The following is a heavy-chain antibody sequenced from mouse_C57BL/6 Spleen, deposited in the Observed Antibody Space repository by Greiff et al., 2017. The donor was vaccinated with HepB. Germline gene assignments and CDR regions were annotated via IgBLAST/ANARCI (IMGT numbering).Heavy chain of an antibody. Sequence: VQLQQSGAELVRPGSSVKMSCKTSGYTFTSYGINWVKQRPGQGLEWIGYIYIGNGYTEYNGKFKGKATLTSDTSSSTAYMQLSSLTSEDSAIYFCARGGYYDYDGMDWGQGTTLTVSS. CDR2: IYIGNGYT. CDR3: ARGGYYDYDGMD. V-gene: IGHV1-58*01. D-gene: IGHD2-4*01. CDR1: GYTFTSYG. J-gene: IGHJ2*01.